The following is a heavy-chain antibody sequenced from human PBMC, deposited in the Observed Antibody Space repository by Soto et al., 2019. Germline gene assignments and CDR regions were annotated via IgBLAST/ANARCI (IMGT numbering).Heavy chain of an antibody. V-gene: IGHV3-66*04. D-gene: IGHD5-18*01. CDR2: IYSGGST. J-gene: IGHJ4*02. CDR3: ARHGYKYVVGYFDY. Sequence: EVQLVESGGGLVQPGGSLRLSCAASGVTVSSNYMSWVRQAPGKGLEWVSVIYSGGSTYYADSVKGRFTISRDNSKNSLYLQMNSMMAEDTAVSYCARHGYKYVVGYFDYWGQGTLVTVSS. CDR1: GVTVSSNY.